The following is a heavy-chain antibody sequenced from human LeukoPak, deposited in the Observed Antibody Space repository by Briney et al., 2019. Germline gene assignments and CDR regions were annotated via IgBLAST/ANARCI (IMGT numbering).Heavy chain of an antibody. J-gene: IGHJ4*02. V-gene: IGHV4-31*03. D-gene: IGHD2-2*01. Sequence: SETLSLTCTVSGGSISSGGYYWSWIRQHPGKGLEWIGYIYYSGSTYYNPSLKSRVTISVDTSKNQFSLKLSSVTAADTAVYYCARAHRYCGSTSCQYYFDYWGQGTLVTVSS. CDR3: ARAHRYCGSTSCQYYFDY. CDR1: GGSISSGGYY. CDR2: IYYSGST.